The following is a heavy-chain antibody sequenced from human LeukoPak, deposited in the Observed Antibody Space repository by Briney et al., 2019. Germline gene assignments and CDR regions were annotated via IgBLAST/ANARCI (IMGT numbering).Heavy chain of an antibody. V-gene: IGHV4-30-4*01. Sequence: SETLSLTCTVSGGSISSGDYYWSWLRQPPGKGVEWIGYIYYSGSTYYIPSLNLRVPIPVHTSNNQFSLKLPSVPAAHTAVYYCARGRYSAIIWFDPWGQATLVTVSS. CDR3: ARGRYSAIIWFDP. CDR2: IYYSGST. J-gene: IGHJ5*02. D-gene: IGHD2-15*01. CDR1: GGSISSGDYY.